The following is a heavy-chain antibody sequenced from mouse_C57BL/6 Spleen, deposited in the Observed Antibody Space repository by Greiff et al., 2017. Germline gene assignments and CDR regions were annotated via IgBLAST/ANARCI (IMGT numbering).Heavy chain of an antibody. Sequence: VQLQQSGAELVRPGASVTLSCKASGYTFTDYEMHWVKQTPVHGLEWIGAIDPETGGTAYNQKFKGKAILTADKSSSTAYMELRGLTSEDSAVYYCTREGTRDYWGQGTTLTVSS. CDR3: TREGTRDY. D-gene: IGHD3-3*01. CDR1: GYTFTDYE. V-gene: IGHV1-15*01. J-gene: IGHJ2*01. CDR2: IDPETGGT.